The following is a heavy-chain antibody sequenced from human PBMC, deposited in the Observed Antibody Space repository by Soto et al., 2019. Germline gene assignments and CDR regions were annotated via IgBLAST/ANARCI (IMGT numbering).Heavy chain of an antibody. V-gene: IGHV6-1*01. Sequence: SQTLSLTCAITGDSVSSNSAGWSWVRQSPSRGLEWLGRTYYRSKWYYEYAVSVRGRITINPDTSKNQYSLQLNSVTPADTAVYFCARGEQYRRRIFDFWGQGTLVTVSS. D-gene: IGHD1-26*01. CDR3: ARGEQYRRRIFDF. CDR2: TYYRSKWYY. J-gene: IGHJ4*03. CDR1: GDSVSSNSAG.